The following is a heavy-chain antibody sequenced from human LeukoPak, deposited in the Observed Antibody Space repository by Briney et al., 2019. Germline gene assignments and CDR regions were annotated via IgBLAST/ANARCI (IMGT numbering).Heavy chain of an antibody. CDR3: ARDGDDYFDY. D-gene: IGHD7-27*01. CDR2: IYYSGST. V-gene: IGHV4-31*03. Sequence: SETLSLTCTVSGGSISSGGYYWSWIRQHPGKGLEWIGYIYYSGSTYYNPSLKSRVTISVDTSKNHFSLKLSSVTAADTAVYYCARDGDDYFDYWGQGTLVTVSS. J-gene: IGHJ4*02. CDR1: GGSISSGGYY.